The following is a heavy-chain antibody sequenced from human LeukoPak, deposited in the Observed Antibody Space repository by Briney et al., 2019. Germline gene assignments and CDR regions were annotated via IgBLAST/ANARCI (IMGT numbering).Heavy chain of an antibody. CDR1: GFTFSRYW. V-gene: IGHV3-7*01. Sequence: GGSLRLPCAASGFTFSRYWMTWVRQAPGKGLEWVANIKEDGSEKNYVDSMKGRFTISRDNAKNSLYLQMNSLRAEDTAVYYCARYYYNDNGYSEDAFDIWGQGTMVTVSS. CDR3: ARYYYNDNGYSEDAFDI. D-gene: IGHD3-22*01. J-gene: IGHJ3*02. CDR2: IKEDGSEK.